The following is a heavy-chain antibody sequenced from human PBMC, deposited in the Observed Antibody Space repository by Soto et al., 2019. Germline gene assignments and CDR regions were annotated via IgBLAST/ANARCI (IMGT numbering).Heavy chain of an antibody. CDR2: IIPIFGTA. D-gene: IGHD1-20*01. Sequence: QVQLVQSGAEVKKPGSSVKVSCKASGGTFSSYTISWVRQAPGQGLEWMGGIIPIFGTASYAQKFQGRVTITADESTSTAYMELSSLRSEDTAVYYCARHLILYKYFYGMDVWGQGTTVTVSS. V-gene: IGHV1-69*01. CDR1: GGTFSSYT. J-gene: IGHJ6*02. CDR3: ARHLILYKYFYGMDV.